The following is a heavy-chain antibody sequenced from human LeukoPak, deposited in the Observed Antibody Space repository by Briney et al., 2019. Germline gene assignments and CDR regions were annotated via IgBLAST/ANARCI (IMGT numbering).Heavy chain of an antibody. J-gene: IGHJ4*02. V-gene: IGHV4-59*01. D-gene: IGHD4-17*01. Sequence: SETLSLTCTVSGASISSYYWNWIRQPPGKGLEWIGYIYYSGSTNYNPSLGSRVTISLDTSKNQFSLKLRFVTAGDTAVYYCARVPALALTTGGAFDSWGQGTLVTVSS. CDR2: IYYSGST. CDR3: ARVPALALTTGGAFDS. CDR1: GASISSYY.